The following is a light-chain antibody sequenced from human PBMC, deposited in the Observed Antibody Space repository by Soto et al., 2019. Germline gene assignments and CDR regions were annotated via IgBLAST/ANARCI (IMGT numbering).Light chain of an antibody. J-gene: IGLJ3*02. V-gene: IGLV4-60*02. CDR1: SGHSSYI. CDR3: ETWDRNTHTV. CDR2: LEGSGSY. Sequence: QTVVTQSSSASASLGSSVKLTCTLSSGHSSYIIAWHQQQPGKAPRYLMKLEGSGSYNKGSGVPDRFSGYSSGADRYLTISHLQFEDEADYYCETWDRNTHTVFGGGTKRTVL.